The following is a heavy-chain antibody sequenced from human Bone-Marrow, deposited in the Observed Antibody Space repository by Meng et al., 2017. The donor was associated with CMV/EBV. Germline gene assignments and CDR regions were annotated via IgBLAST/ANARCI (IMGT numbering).Heavy chain of an antibody. J-gene: IGHJ6*01. Sequence: ASVKVSCKASGYTFTSYGISWVRQAPGQGLEWMGWISAYNGNTNYAQKLQGRVTMTTDTSTSTAYMELRSLRSDDTAVYYCARGGAIVVVPAAIHGMAVWGQGPTVTCYS. CDR3: ARGGAIVVVPAAIHGMAV. CDR2: ISAYNGNT. D-gene: IGHD2-2*02. CDR1: GYTFTSYG. V-gene: IGHV1-18*01.